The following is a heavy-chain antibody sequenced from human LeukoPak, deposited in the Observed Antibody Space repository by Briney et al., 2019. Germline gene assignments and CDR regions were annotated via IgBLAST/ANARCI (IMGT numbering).Heavy chain of an antibody. J-gene: IGHJ3*02. CDR1: GGSISSYY. CDR3: ARDQVFGVVHHDAFDI. D-gene: IGHD3-3*01. CDR2: IYTRGST. V-gene: IGHV4-4*07. Sequence: KALETLSLTCTVSGGSISSYYWSWIRQPAGKGLEWIGRIYTRGSTNYNPSLKSRVTISVDKSKNQFSLKLSSVTAADTAVYYCARDQVFGVVHHDAFDIWGQGTMVTASS.